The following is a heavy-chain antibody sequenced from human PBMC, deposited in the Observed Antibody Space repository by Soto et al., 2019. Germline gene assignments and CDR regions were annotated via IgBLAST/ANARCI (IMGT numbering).Heavy chain of an antibody. J-gene: IGHJ4*02. CDR3: AKGLITMIVVVLHVFDY. CDR1: GFTFSSYA. V-gene: IGHV3-23*01. Sequence: GGSLRLSCAASGFTFSSYAMSWVRQAPGKGLEWVSAISGSGGSTYYADSVKGRFTISRDNSKNTLYLQMNSLRAEDTAVYYCAKGLITMIVVVLHVFDYWGQGTLVTVSS. D-gene: IGHD3-22*01. CDR2: ISGSGGST.